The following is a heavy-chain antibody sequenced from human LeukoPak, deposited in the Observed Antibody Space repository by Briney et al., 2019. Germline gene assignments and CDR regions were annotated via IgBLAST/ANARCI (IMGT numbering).Heavy chain of an antibody. D-gene: IGHD3-22*01. CDR2: IYTSGNT. Sequence: SETLSLTCTVSGGSISSGSYFWNWIRQPAGKGLEWIGRIYTSGNTNYNPSLKSRVTISVDTSKNQFSLRLTSVTAADTAVYYCARYNGGYYYDSSGYYSVFQHWGQGTLVTVSS. J-gene: IGHJ1*01. V-gene: IGHV4-61*02. CDR3: ARYNGGYYYDSSGYYSVFQH. CDR1: GGSISSGSYF.